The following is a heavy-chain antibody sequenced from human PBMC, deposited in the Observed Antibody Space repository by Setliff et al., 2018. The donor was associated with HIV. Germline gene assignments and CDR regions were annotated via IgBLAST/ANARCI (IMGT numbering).Heavy chain of an antibody. Sequence: PGGSLRLSCAASGFTLSRRDMHWVRQAPGKGLEWLAFMRYDGSDECYVDSVKGRFTISRDSSMNTLYLQMNSLRAEDTAVYYCAREGSYGIDCWGQGTLVTVSS. CDR2: MRYDGSDE. D-gene: IGHD4-17*01. CDR3: AREGSYGIDC. CDR1: GFTLSRRD. J-gene: IGHJ4*02. V-gene: IGHV3-30*02.